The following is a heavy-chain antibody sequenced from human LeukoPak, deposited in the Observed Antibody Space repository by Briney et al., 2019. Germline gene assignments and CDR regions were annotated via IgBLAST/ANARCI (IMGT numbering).Heavy chain of an antibody. CDR3: ARTSGRGVTPDY. Sequence: ASVKVSCKASGYTFTSYYMHWVRQVPGQGLEWMGIINPSGGSTSYAQKFQGRVTMTRDMSTSTVYMELSSLRSEDTAVYYCARTSGRGVTPDYWGQGTLVTVSS. CDR1: GYTFTSYY. J-gene: IGHJ4*02. CDR2: INPSGGST. D-gene: IGHD3-10*01. V-gene: IGHV1-46*01.